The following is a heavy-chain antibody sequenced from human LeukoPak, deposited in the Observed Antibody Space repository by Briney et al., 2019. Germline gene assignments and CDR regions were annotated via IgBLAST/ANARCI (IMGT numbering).Heavy chain of an antibody. Sequence: SETLSLTCTVSGGSISSSSYYWGWIRQPPGKGLEWIGSIYYSGSTNYNPSLKSRVTISVDTSKNQFSLKLSSVTAADTAVYYCASRLSGIVAPPPPDDAFDIWGQGTMVTVSS. J-gene: IGHJ3*02. D-gene: IGHD5-12*01. V-gene: IGHV4-39*07. CDR3: ASRLSGIVAPPPPDDAFDI. CDR1: GGSISSSSYY. CDR2: IYYSGST.